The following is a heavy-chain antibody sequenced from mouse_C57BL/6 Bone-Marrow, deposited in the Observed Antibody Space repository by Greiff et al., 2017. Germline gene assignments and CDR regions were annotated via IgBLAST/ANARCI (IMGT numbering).Heavy chain of an antibody. CDR3: ARSGWDEYY. V-gene: IGHV1-81*01. CDR1: GYTFTSYG. D-gene: IGHD3-1*01. Sequence: VQGVESGAELARPGASVKLSCKASGYTFTSYGISWVKQRTGQGLEWIGEIYPRSGNTYYNEKFKGKATLTADKSSSTAYMELRSLTSEDSAVYFCARSGWDEYYWGQGTTLTVSS. CDR2: IYPRSGNT. J-gene: IGHJ2*01.